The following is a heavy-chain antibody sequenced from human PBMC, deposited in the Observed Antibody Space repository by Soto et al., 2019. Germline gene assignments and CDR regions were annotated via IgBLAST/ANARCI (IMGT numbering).Heavy chain of an antibody. CDR3: ARHDNGWFGP. CDR1: GGSISSSSYY. D-gene: IGHD2-8*01. Sequence: SETLSLTCTVSGGSISSSSYYWGWIRQPPGKGLEWIGSIYYSGSTYYNPSLKSRVTISVDTSKNQFSLKLSSVTAADTAVYYCARHDNGWFGPWGQGTLVTVSS. J-gene: IGHJ5*02. V-gene: IGHV4-39*01. CDR2: IYYSGST.